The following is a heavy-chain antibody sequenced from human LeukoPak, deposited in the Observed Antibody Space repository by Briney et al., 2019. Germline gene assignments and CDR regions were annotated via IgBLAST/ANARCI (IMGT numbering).Heavy chain of an antibody. V-gene: IGHV1-3*01. Sequence: ASVKVSCKASGYTFTSYAMYWVRQAPGQRLEWMGWINAGNGNTKYSQKFQGRVTITRDTSASTAYMELSSLRSEDTAVYYCARSVGRSLELRGEGDYWGQGTLVTVSS. CDR2: INAGNGNT. CDR3: ARSVGRSLELRGEGDY. D-gene: IGHD1-7*01. CDR1: GYTFTSYA. J-gene: IGHJ4*02.